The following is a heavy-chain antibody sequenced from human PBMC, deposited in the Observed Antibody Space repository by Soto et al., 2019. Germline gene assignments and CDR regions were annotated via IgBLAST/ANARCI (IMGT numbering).Heavy chain of an antibody. CDR3: AHRQIHSGNWDCGVLDY. D-gene: IGHD1-7*01. J-gene: IGHJ4*02. V-gene: IGHV2-5*02. Sequence: QITLKESGPTLVAPTQTLTLTCTLSGFSISTSGVRVGWIRQPPGKALEWLAVIYWDDDKRYSPSLRNRLTVSKDTSKNQVALAVTNMDPVDTATYYCAHRQIHSGNWDCGVLDYWGPGTLVTVSA. CDR2: IYWDDDK. CDR1: GFSISTSGVR.